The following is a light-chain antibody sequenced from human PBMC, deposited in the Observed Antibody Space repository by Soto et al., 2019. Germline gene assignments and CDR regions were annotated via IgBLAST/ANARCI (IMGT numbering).Light chain of an antibody. J-gene: IGKJ4*02. CDR3: QQYYSYPQT. V-gene: IGKV1-8*01. Sequence: IRMTQSPSSFSASTGDRVTITCRASQGIGSYLDWYQQKPGKAPKLLIYATSTLQSGVPSRFSGSGSGTDFTLTISCLQSEDFATYYCQQYYSYPQTFGGGTKVDIK. CDR2: ATS. CDR1: QGIGSY.